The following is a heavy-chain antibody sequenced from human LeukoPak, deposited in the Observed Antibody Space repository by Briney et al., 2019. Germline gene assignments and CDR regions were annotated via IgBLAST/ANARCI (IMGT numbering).Heavy chain of an antibody. J-gene: IGHJ4*02. V-gene: IGHV3-21*01. CDR2: ISSSSSYI. D-gene: IGHD6-13*01. CDR1: EFSVGSNY. CDR3: ARDPYSSSWGD. Sequence: GGSLRLSCAASEFSVGSNYMTWVRQAPGKGLEWVSSISSSSSYIYYADSVKGRFTISRDNAKNSLYLQMNSLRAEDTAVYYCARDPYSSSWGDWGQGTLVTVSS.